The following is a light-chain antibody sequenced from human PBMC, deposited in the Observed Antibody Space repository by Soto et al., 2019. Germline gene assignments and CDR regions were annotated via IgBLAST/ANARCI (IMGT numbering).Light chain of an antibody. Sequence: QSALTQPASVSGSPGQSITISCTGTSSDVGGYNYVSWYQQHPGKAPKLMTYDVSNRPSGVSNRFSGSKSGNTASLTISGLQAEDEADYYCSSYTSSRDYVFGTGTKLTVL. V-gene: IGLV2-14*01. J-gene: IGLJ1*01. CDR2: DVS. CDR3: SSYTSSRDYV. CDR1: SSDVGGYNY.